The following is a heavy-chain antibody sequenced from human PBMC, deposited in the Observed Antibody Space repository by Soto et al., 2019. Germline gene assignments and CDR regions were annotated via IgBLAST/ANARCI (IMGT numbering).Heavy chain of an antibody. J-gene: IGHJ5*02. V-gene: IGHV4-30-2*01. CDR1: GGSISSGGYF. Sequence: FLTCAVSGGSISSGGYFWSWIRQPPGKGLEWIGYIYHSGSTYYNPSLKSRVTISVDRSKNQFSLKLSSVTAADTAVYYCARVPDRWGQGTLVTVSS. CDR3: ARVPDR. CDR2: IYHSGST. D-gene: IGHD2-2*01.